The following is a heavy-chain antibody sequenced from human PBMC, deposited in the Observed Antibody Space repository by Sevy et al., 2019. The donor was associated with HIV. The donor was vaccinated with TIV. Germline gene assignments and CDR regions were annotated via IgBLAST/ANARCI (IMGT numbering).Heavy chain of an antibody. CDR1: GFTFSSYS. D-gene: IGHD3-22*01. Sequence: GGSLRLSCAASGFTFSSYSMNWVRQAPGKGLEWVSSISSSSSYIYYADSVKGRFTISRDNAKNSLYLQMNSLRAEDTAVYYCAIGYYYDSSGYYYADLYYFDYWGQGTLVTVSS. CDR3: AIGYYYDSSGYYYADLYYFDY. CDR2: ISSSSSYI. V-gene: IGHV3-21*01. J-gene: IGHJ4*02.